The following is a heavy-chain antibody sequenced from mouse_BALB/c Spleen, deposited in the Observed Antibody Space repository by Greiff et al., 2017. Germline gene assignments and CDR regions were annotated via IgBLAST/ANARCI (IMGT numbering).Heavy chain of an antibody. D-gene: IGHD2-14*01. CDR2: IWGDGST. J-gene: IGHJ3*01. CDR1: GFSLTSYG. V-gene: IGHV2-3*01. Sequence: QVQLKESGPGLVAPSQSLSITCTVSGFSLTSYGVSWVRQPPGKGLEWLGVIWGDGSTNYHSALISRLSISKDNSKSQVFLKMNSLQTDDTAMYYCARESYRYDGAWFAYWGQGTLVTVSA. CDR3: ARESYRYDGAWFAY.